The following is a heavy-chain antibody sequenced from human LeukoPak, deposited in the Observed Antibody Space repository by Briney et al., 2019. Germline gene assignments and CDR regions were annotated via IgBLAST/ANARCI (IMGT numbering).Heavy chain of an antibody. D-gene: IGHD2-15*01. CDR3: AAGWRGGNLDY. Sequence: GASVKVPCKASGFTFTSSAMQWVRQARGQRLEWIGWIVVGSGNTNYAQKFQERVTITRDMSTSTAYMELSSLRSEDTAVYYCAAGWRGGNLDYWGQGTLVTVSS. CDR2: IVVGSGNT. V-gene: IGHV1-58*02. J-gene: IGHJ4*02. CDR1: GFTFTSSA.